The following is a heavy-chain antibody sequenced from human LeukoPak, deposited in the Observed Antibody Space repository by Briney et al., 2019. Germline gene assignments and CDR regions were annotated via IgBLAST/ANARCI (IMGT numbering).Heavy chain of an antibody. D-gene: IGHD6-13*01. CDR2: ISGSGGST. Sequence: GGSLRLSCAASGFTFSSYAMSWVRQAPGEGLEWVSAISGSGGSTYYADSVKGRLTISRDNSKNTLYLQMNSLRAEDTAVYYCAKAYSSSWYYYVIGYWGQGTLVTVSS. J-gene: IGHJ4*02. CDR1: GFTFSSYA. CDR3: AKAYSSSWYYYVIGY. V-gene: IGHV3-23*01.